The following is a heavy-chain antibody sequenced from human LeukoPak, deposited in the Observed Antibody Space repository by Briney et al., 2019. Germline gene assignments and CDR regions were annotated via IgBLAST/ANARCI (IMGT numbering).Heavy chain of an antibody. Sequence: SETLSLTCIVSGGSISSGDYYWSWIRQHPGKGLEWIGYIYYSGSTYYNASLKSRVSISVDTSKNQFSLKLSSVTAADTAVYYCARELVSLGYFDYWGQGALVTVSS. CDR1: GGSISSGDYY. D-gene: IGHD3-16*02. J-gene: IGHJ4*02. CDR3: ARELVSLGYFDY. CDR2: IYYSGST. V-gene: IGHV4-31*03.